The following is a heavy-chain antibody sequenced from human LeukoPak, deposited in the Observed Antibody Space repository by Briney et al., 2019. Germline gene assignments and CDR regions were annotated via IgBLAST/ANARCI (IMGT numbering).Heavy chain of an antibody. D-gene: IGHD3-10*01. V-gene: IGHV3-23*01. J-gene: IGHJ4*02. Sequence: HPGGSLRLSCAASGLTFSSYAMSWVRQAPGKGLEWVSAIIGSGGSTYYADSVKGRFTISRDNSKNTLYLQMNSLRAEDTAVYYCAKLAYYYGSGSYIDYWGQGTLVTVSS. CDR2: IIGSGGST. CDR3: AKLAYYYGSGSYIDY. CDR1: GLTFSSYA.